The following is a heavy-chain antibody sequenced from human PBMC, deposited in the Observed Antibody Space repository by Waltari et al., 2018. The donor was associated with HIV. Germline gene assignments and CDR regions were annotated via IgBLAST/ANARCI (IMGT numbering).Heavy chain of an antibody. D-gene: IGHD2-21*01. V-gene: IGHV4-61*03. CDR3: ARVVASAGLRFDR. Sequence: QVQLQESGPGLVKPSDTLSLTCRVHGDSVGRGSYYWSWMRQPPGKGLDWIGNIDYTGRANYNPSLKTRVTISADTSKNHLSLKLTSVTAGDTAIYYCARVVASAGLRFDRWGQGSLVTVSS. CDR2: IDYTGRA. CDR1: GDSVGRGSYY. J-gene: IGHJ5*02.